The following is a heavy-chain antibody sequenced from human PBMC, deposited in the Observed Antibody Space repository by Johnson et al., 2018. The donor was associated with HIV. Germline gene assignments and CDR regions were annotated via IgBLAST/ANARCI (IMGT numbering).Heavy chain of an antibody. CDR2: IYSGGST. V-gene: IGHV3-53*01. CDR3: ARDSVILVDGAFDI. J-gene: IGHJ3*02. D-gene: IGHD2-15*01. Sequence: VQLVESGGGLIQPGGSLRLSCAASGFTVYSNYMNWVRQAPGKGLEWVSVIYSGGSTYYADSVKGRFTISRDNSKNTLYLQMNSLRAEDTAVYYCARDSVILVDGAFDIWGQGTMVTVSS. CDR1: GFTVYSNY.